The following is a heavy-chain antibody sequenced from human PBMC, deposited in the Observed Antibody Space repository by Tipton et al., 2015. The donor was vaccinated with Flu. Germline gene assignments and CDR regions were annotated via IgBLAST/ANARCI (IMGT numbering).Heavy chain of an antibody. Sequence: TLSLTCTVSGGSISGYYWSWIRQPPGKGLEWIGYIYYSGSTNYNPSLKSRVTISVDTSKNQFSLKLSSVTAVDTAVYYCAREGSGWYRNWFDPWGQGTLVTVSS. CDR2: IYYSGST. V-gene: IGHV4-59*01. J-gene: IGHJ5*02. D-gene: IGHD6-19*01. CDR1: GGSISGYY. CDR3: AREGSGWYRNWFDP.